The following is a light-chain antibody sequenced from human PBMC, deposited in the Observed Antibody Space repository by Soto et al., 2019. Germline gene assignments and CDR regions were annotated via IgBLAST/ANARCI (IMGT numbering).Light chain of an antibody. CDR3: QQRNIWPPVT. CDR1: QSVSSSY. V-gene: IGKV3D-20*02. CDR2: DAS. J-gene: IGKJ5*01. Sequence: EIALTQSPATLSLSPGERATLSCGASQSVSSSYLAWYQQKPGLAPRLLIYDASSRAPGIPDRFSGSGSATDFTLTISRLEPEDSAVYYCQQRNIWPPVTFGQGTRLEIK.